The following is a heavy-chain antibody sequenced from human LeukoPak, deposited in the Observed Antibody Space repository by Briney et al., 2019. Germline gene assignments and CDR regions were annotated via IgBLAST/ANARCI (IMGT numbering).Heavy chain of an antibody. CDR1: GGSISSGGYY. D-gene: IGHD3-22*01. V-gene: IGHV4-30-2*01. J-gene: IGHJ3*02. CDR3: ARVYYDSSGYHAFDI. CDR2: IYHSGST. Sequence: PSQTLSLTCTVSGGSISSGGYYWSWIRQPPGKGLEWIGYIYHSGSTYYNPSLKSRVTISVDRSKNQFSLKLSSVTAADTAVYYCARVYYDSSGYHAFDIWGQGTMVTVSS.